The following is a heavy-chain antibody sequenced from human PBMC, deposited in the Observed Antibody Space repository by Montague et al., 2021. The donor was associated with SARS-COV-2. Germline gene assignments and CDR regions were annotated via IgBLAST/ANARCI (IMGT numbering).Heavy chain of an antibody. D-gene: IGHD2-2*01. V-gene: IGHV4-34*01. Sequence: SETRSLTCALYGGSFSGYYWSWIRQPPGKGLEWIGEINHSGSTNYNPSLKSRVTISVDTSKNQFSLKLSSVTAADTAVYYCARARQDVVVPALGIGAYYYYYMDVWGKGTTVTVSS. CDR3: ARARQDVVVPALGIGAYYYYYMDV. CDR1: GGSFSGYY. J-gene: IGHJ6*03. CDR2: INHSGST.